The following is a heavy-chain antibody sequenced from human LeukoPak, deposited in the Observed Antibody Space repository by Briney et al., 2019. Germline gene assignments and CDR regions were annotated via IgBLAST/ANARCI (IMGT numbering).Heavy chain of an antibody. Sequence: GGSLRLSCAASGFTFNYFGMHWVRQAPGQGLEWVAVISYDGSDKYYADSVKGRFTISRDNSKNTVYLLMSSLRAEDTAVYYCVKERESGRIKKYYYYGMDVWGQGTTVTVSS. D-gene: IGHD2-15*01. V-gene: IGHV3-30*18. CDR2: ISYDGSDK. J-gene: IGHJ6*02. CDR1: GFTFNYFG. CDR3: VKERESGRIKKYYYYGMDV.